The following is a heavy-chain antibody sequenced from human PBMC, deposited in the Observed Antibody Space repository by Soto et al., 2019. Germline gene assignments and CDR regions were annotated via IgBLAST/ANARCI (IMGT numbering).Heavy chain of an antibody. CDR2: IKQDGSEK. V-gene: IGHV3-7*04. CDR1: GFTFSSYW. CDR3: ARGDYYDIYGPSSDAFDI. Sequence: GGSLRLSCAASGFTFSSYWMSWVRQAPGKGLEWVANIKQDGSEKWYVDSVKGRFTISRDNATNSLYLQMNSLRAEDTAVYYCARGDYYDIYGPSSDAFDIWGQGTLVTV. D-gene: IGHD3-9*01. J-gene: IGHJ3*02.